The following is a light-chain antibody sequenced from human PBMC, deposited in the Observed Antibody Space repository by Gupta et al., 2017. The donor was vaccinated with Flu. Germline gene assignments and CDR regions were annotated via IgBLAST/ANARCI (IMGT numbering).Light chain of an antibody. CDR3: SSYTSGSTFYV. Sequence: QSALAQPASVSGSPGQSITISCSGTSSDVGRSDSVSWYQQHPDKAPKFIIFDVTNRPSGVSSRFSGSKSGNTASLTISGLQAEDETDYYCSSYTSGSTFYVFGTGTKVTVL. V-gene: IGLV2-14*01. J-gene: IGLJ1*01. CDR1: SSDVGRSDS. CDR2: DVT.